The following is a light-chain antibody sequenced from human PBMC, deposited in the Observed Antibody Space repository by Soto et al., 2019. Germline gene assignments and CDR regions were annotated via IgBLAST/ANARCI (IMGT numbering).Light chain of an antibody. Sequence: QSVLTQPPSVSGAPGQRVTISCTGSSSNVGAGFDVHWYQQLPGTAPKLLIYGNTNRPAGVPDRFSGSKSGTSASLAITGRQAEDEADYCCQSYDNTHGVIFGGGTKVTVL. CDR2: GNT. CDR1: SSNVGAGFD. J-gene: IGLJ2*01. V-gene: IGLV1-40*01. CDR3: QSYDNTHGVI.